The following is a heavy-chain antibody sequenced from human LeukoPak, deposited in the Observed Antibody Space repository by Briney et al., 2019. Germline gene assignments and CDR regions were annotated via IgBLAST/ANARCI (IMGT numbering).Heavy chain of an antibody. CDR2: ISYDGSNK. J-gene: IGHJ4*02. CDR1: GFTFSSYS. V-gene: IGHV3-30*18. D-gene: IGHD3-3*01. Sequence: PGGSLRLSCAASGFTFSSYSMNWVRQAPGKGLEWVAVISYDGSNKYYADSVKGRFTISRDNSKNTLYLQMNSLRAEDTAVYYCAKDIADFWTLLDYWGQGTLVTVSS. CDR3: AKDIADFWTLLDY.